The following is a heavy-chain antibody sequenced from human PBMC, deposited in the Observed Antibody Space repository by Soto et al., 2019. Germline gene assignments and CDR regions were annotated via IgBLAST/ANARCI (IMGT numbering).Heavy chain of an antibody. V-gene: IGHV4-30-4*01. D-gene: IGHD1-26*01. CDR3: AREGGIVGATTVDY. CDR2: IYYSGST. CDR1: GGSISSGYYY. Sequence: SETLSLTCPVSGGSISSGYYYWSWIRQPPGKGLEWIGYIYYSGSTYYNPSLKSRVTISVDTSKNQFSLKLSSVTAADTAVYYCAREGGIVGATTVDYWGQGTLVTVSS. J-gene: IGHJ4*02.